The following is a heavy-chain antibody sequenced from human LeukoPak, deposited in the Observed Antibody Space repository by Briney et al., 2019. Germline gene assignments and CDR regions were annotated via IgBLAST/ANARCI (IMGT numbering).Heavy chain of an antibody. V-gene: IGHV4-39*02. CDR2: IYYSGST. J-gene: IGHJ4*02. CDR1: GGSISSSGYY. Sequence: SETLSLTCTVSGGSISSSGYYWGWIRQPPGKGLEWIGSIYYSGSTHYNPSLKSRVTISVDTSKNHFSLKLNFVTAADTAVYYCARRRDYYEVGGKQTSDFDYWGQGTLVTVSS. D-gene: IGHD3-22*01. CDR3: ARRRDYYEVGGKQTSDFDY.